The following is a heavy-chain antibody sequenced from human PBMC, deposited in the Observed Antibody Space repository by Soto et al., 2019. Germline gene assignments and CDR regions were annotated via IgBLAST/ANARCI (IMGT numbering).Heavy chain of an antibody. Sequence: PSQTLSLTCTISGYTVSINSAAWNWIRQSPSRGLEWLGRTYYRSKWYNDYAVSVKSRITINPDTSKNQFSLQLNSVTPEDTAVYYCAREDWSPAADTEKFDYWGQGTLVIVSS. CDR2: TYYRSKWYN. D-gene: IGHD5-18*01. CDR3: AREDWSPAADTEKFDY. J-gene: IGHJ4*02. V-gene: IGHV6-1*01. CDR1: GYTVSINSAA.